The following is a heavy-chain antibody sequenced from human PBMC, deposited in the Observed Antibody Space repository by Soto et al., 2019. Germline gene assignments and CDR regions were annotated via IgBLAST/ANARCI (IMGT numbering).Heavy chain of an antibody. J-gene: IGHJ6*02. CDR3: ASLFTDILSGYSPHYHYGMDV. D-gene: IGHD3-9*01. Sequence: SETLSLTCTVSGGSISSSSYYWGWIRQPPGKGLEWIGSIYYSGSTYYNPSLKSRVTISVDTSKNQFSLKLSSMTAADTAVYYCASLFTDILSGYSPHYHYGMDVRGQGTTVTVSS. CDR1: GGSISSSSYY. CDR2: IYYSGST. V-gene: IGHV4-39*01.